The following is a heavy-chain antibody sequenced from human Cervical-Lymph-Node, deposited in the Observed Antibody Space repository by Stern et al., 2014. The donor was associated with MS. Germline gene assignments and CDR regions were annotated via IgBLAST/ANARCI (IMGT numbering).Heavy chain of an antibody. CDR2: IYHTGRT. CDR1: GGSISTSNW. D-gene: IGHD6-6*01. V-gene: IGHV4-4*02. CDR3: AREGYSSSYDAFDI. Sequence: QVQLQESGPGLVKPSGTLSLTCAVSGGSISTSNWWSWVRQPPGKGLAGIGEIYHTGRTNYNPSLKSRVTISVDKSKNQFSLKLSSVTAADTAVYYCAREGYSSSYDAFDIWGQGTMVTVSS. J-gene: IGHJ3*02.